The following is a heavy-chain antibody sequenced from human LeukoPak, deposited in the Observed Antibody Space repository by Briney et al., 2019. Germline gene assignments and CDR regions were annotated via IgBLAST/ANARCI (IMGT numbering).Heavy chain of an antibody. Sequence: SETLSLTCNVSGGPINNYYWNWIRQTPGKGLEWIGYIYHSGTTKSNPSLRSRAVISVDTSKNQFSLKLRSVIAADTAMYYCARAGVRMVRGIPCTDWYFDHWGQGILVAVSS. V-gene: IGHV4-59*01. CDR3: ARAGVRMVRGIPCTDWYFDH. CDR1: GGPINNYY. D-gene: IGHD3-10*01. J-gene: IGHJ4*02. CDR2: IYHSGTT.